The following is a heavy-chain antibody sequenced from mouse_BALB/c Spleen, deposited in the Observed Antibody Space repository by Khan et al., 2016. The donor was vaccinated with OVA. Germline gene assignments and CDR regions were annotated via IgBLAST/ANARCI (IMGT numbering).Heavy chain of an antibody. J-gene: IGHJ3*01. CDR3: ARGGYGGFAY. CDR2: MFPGDGST. D-gene: IGHD2-14*01. V-gene: IGHV1S56*01. Sequence: QFPLQQSGAELVKPGASVTLSCQASGYTFTSYDINWVRQRPEQGLKRIGWMFPGDGSTKYNENFKGKATLTTDQSSSTSYMQLSRLTAEDAGACCCARGGYGGFAYWGQGTLVTVSA. CDR1: GYTFTSYD.